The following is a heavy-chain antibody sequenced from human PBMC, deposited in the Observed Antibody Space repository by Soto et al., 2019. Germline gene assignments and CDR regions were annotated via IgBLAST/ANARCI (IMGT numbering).Heavy chain of an antibody. D-gene: IGHD6-13*01. J-gene: IGHJ4*02. CDR1: GFVFSDSV. Sequence: EVQLVESGGGLVQPGGSLTLSCAASGFVFSDSVIHWVRQASGKGLEWVGRIRSKSKRYATAYTASLKGRFTISRDDSHNTASLHMNRLQTEDTAIYYCASQSSTWSFDSWGQGTLVTVSS. CDR3: ASQSSTWSFDS. CDR2: IRSKSKRYAT. V-gene: IGHV3-73*02.